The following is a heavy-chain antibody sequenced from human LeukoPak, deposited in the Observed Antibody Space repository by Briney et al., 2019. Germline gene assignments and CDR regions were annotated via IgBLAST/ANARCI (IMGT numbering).Heavy chain of an antibody. J-gene: IGHJ4*02. CDR1: GYIVSKCD. D-gene: IGHD3-9*01. V-gene: IGHV1-18*01. CDR3: ARDGSPLRYFDWLSQFDY. Sequence: ASVKVSCKSSGYIVSKCDISWFRQAPGQGLEWMGWISGYNGDTRYAQKFQGRVTMTTDTSTSTVDMELRSLSPDDTAVYFCARDGSPLRYFDWLSQFDYWGQGTLVTVSS. CDR2: ISGYNGDT.